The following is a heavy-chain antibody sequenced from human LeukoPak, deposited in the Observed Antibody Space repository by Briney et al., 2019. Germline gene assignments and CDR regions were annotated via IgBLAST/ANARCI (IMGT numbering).Heavy chain of an antibody. Sequence: ASVKVSCKASGYIFTGYYMHWVRQAPGQGLEWMGWINPNNGVTKSAHKFQGRVTMTRDTSISTAFMELSGLTSDDTAVYYCARVMFEAVADFPPPYWGQGTLVTVSS. J-gene: IGHJ4*02. CDR1: GYIFTGYY. D-gene: IGHD6-19*01. CDR3: ARVMFEAVADFPPPY. CDR2: INPNNGVT. V-gene: IGHV1-2*02.